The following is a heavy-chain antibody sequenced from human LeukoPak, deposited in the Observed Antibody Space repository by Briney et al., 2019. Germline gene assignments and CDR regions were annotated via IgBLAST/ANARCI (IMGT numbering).Heavy chain of an antibody. CDR2: ISYDGSNK. V-gene: IGHV3-30*18. CDR1: GFTFSSYG. D-gene: IGHD5-18*01. CDR3: AKGTSSGYSYGYDFFFDY. Sequence: GGSLRLSCAASGFTFSSYGMHWVRQAPGKGLEWVAVISYDGSNKYYADSVKGRFTISRDNSKNTLYLQMNSLRAEDTAVYYCAKGTSSGYSYGYDFFFDYWGQGTLVTVSS. J-gene: IGHJ4*02.